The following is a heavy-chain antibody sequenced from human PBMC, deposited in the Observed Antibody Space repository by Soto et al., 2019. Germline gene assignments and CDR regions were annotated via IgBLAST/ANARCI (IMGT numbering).Heavy chain of an antibody. Sequence: PSETLSLTCTVSGGSISSGGYYWSWIRQHPGKGLEWIGYIYYSGSTYYNPSLKSRVTISVDTSKNQFSLKLSSVTAADTAVYYCARDRGTLEWPIYGMDVWGQGTTVTVSS. CDR1: GGSISSGGYY. J-gene: IGHJ6*02. D-gene: IGHD3-3*01. V-gene: IGHV4-31*03. CDR2: IYYSGST. CDR3: ARDRGTLEWPIYGMDV.